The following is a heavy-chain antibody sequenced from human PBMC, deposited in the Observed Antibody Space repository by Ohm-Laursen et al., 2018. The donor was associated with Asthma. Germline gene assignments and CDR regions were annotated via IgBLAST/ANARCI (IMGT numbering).Heavy chain of an antibody. V-gene: IGHV3-30*03. Sequence: SLRLSCTASGFTFSTYGMHWVRQAPGKGLEWVAVISYDGSDKYSADSVKGRFTISRDNSKNTLYLQMDSLRAEDTAVYYCARDLGGIQLWLPVDYWGQGTLVTVSS. J-gene: IGHJ4*02. CDR3: ARDLGGIQLWLPVDY. D-gene: IGHD5-18*01. CDR2: ISYDGSDK. CDR1: GFTFSTYG.